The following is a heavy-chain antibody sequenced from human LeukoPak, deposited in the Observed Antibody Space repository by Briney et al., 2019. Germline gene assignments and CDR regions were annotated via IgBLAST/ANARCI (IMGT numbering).Heavy chain of an antibody. Sequence: SETLSLTCTVSGGSISSYYWSWIRQPPGKGLEWIGEINHSGSTNYNPSLKSRVTISVDTSKNQFSLKLSSVTAADTAVYYCARNFNWNDAGGFDYWGQGTLVTVSS. V-gene: IGHV4-34*01. D-gene: IGHD1-20*01. CDR2: INHSGST. CDR3: ARNFNWNDAGGFDY. J-gene: IGHJ4*02. CDR1: GGSISSYY.